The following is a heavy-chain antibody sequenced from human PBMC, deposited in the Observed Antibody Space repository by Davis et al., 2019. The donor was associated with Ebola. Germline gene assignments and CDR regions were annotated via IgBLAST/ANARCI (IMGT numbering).Heavy chain of an antibody. CDR1: GYTFTGYY. D-gene: IGHD2-2*02. Sequence: ASVKVSCKASGYTFTGYYMHWVRQAPGQGLEWMGWINPNSGGTNYAQKFQGRVTMTRDTSISTAYMELSRLRSDDTAVYYCARSYNGYYYYGMDVCGQGTTVTVSS. J-gene: IGHJ6*02. CDR3: ARSYNGYYYYGMDV. CDR2: INPNSGGT. V-gene: IGHV1-2*02.